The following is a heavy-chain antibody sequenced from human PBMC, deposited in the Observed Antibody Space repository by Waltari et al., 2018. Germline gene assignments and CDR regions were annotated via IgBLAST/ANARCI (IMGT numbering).Heavy chain of an antibody. CDR3: ARDPGGLTGLDY. CDR2: IIPSCGTA. Sequence: QVQLVQSGAEVKKPGSSVTVSCNASGGTFGRYAISWVRQAPGQGLEWMGGIIPSCGTANYAQKFQGRVTITADESTSTAYMELSSLRSEDTAVYYCARDPGGLTGLDYWGQGTLVTVSS. CDR1: GGTFGRYA. J-gene: IGHJ4*02. V-gene: IGHV1-69*01. D-gene: IGHD3-9*01.